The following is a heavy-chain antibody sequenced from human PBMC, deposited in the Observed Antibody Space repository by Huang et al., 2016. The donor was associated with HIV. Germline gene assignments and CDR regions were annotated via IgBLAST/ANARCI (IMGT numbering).Heavy chain of an antibody. Sequence: QVQLQQWGAGLLKPSETLALTCAVYGESLGTYYWAWIRRPPGKGLQWIGEVNDGGDIHYNPSLESRVTISVDPSRNQVSLTLTSRTAADTATYYCARRFRVAATRKWFDPWGQGTLVIVSS. V-gene: IGHV4-34*01. J-gene: IGHJ5*02. CDR1: GESLGTYY. D-gene: IGHD3-10*01. CDR2: VNDGGDI. CDR3: ARRFRVAATRKWFDP.